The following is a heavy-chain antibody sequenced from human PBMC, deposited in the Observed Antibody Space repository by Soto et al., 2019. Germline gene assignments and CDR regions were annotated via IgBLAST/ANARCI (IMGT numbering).Heavy chain of an antibody. CDR3: ARNQGSGWDFDY. Sequence: PSETLSLTCTVSGGSISSSSYYWGWIRQPPGKGLEWIGSIYYSGSTYYNPFLKSRVTISVDTSKNQFSLKLSSVTAADTAVYYCARNQGSGWDFDYWGQGTLVTSPQ. CDR1: GGSISSSSYY. CDR2: IYYSGST. J-gene: IGHJ4*02. V-gene: IGHV4-39*01. D-gene: IGHD6-19*01.